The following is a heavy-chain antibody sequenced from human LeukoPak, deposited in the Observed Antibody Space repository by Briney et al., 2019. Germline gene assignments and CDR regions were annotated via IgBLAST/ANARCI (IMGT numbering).Heavy chain of an antibody. CDR1: GGSFSGYY. CDR3: ARGGIAAAPSDY. Sequence: SETLSLTCAVFGGSFSGYYWSWIRQSPEKGLEGIGEMSHTGATNYNPSLKSRVTVSVDTSKDQFSLKLSSVTAADTAVYYCARGGIAAAPSDYWGQGTLVTVSS. D-gene: IGHD6-13*01. J-gene: IGHJ4*02. CDR2: MSHTGAT. V-gene: IGHV4-34*01.